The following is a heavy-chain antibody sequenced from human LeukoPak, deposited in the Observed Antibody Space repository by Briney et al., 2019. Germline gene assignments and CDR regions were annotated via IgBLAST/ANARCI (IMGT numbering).Heavy chain of an antibody. D-gene: IGHD1-14*01. CDR3: ARLLPGMGFDY. V-gene: IGHV3-7*04. CDR2: IKQDGSEI. J-gene: IGHJ4*02. Sequence: GGSLRLSCADSGFTFSSYWMSWVRQAPGKGLEWVANIKQDGSEIYSVDSVKGRFTISRDNAKNSLYLQMNSLRAEDTAVYYCARLLPGMGFDYWGQGTLVIVSS. CDR1: GFTFSSYW.